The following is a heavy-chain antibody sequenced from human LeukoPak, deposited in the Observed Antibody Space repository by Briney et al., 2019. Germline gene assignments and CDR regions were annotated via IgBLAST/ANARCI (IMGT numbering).Heavy chain of an antibody. V-gene: IGHV4-34*01. CDR2: INHSGST. D-gene: IGHD4-17*01. Sequence: GSLRLSCAASGFTFSSYGMSWVRQPPGKGLEWIGEINHSGSTNYNPSLKSRVTISVDTSKNQFSLKLSSVTAADTAVYYCARGPITVTTNFDYWGQGTLVTVSS. CDR3: ARGPITVTTNFDY. J-gene: IGHJ4*02. CDR1: GFTFSSYG.